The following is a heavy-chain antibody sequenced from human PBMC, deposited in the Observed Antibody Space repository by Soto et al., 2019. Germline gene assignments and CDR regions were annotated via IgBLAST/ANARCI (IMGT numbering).Heavy chain of an antibody. J-gene: IGHJ3*02. CDR3: GPEDCSSTSCAPYYYDRSGPDAFDI. V-gene: IGHV4-4*07. CDR2: SYTSGGT. Sequence: SETLSLTCTVSGGSISSYYWSWIRQPAGKGLEGIGRSYTSGGTNYNPSLKTRGTMSVDTSKNQFSPKLSSVAASDTAAEYCGPEDCSSTSCAPYYYDRSGPDAFDIWGQGTMVP. CDR1: GGSISSYY. D-gene: IGHD2-2*01.